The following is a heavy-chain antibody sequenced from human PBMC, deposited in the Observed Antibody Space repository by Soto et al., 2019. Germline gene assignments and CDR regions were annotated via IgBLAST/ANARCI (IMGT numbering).Heavy chain of an antibody. D-gene: IGHD3-9*01. Sequence: SETLSLTCAVYGGSFSGYYWSWIRQPPGKGLEWIGEINHSGSTNYNPSLKSRVTISVDTSKNQFSLKLSSVTAADTAVYYCERGSGHYDILTGYYKYYYYYGMDVWGQGTTVTVSS. CDR1: GGSFSGYY. CDR2: INHSGST. J-gene: IGHJ6*02. CDR3: ERGSGHYDILTGYYKYYYYYGMDV. V-gene: IGHV4-34*01.